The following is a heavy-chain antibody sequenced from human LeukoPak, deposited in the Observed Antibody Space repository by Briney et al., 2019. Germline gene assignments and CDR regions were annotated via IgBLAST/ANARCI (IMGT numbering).Heavy chain of an antibody. CDR1: GYTFTGYD. J-gene: IGHJ6*03. D-gene: IGHD3-16*01. V-gene: IGHV1-2*02. CDR3: AKGKIGGYYYYYMDV. CDR2: INPNSGGT. Sequence: ASVKVSCKASGYTFTGYDMHWVRQAPGQGLEWMGWINPNSGGTNYAQKFQGRGTITRATSITTAYMELSRLRSDDTAVYYYAKGKIGGYYYYYMDVWGKGTTVTVSS.